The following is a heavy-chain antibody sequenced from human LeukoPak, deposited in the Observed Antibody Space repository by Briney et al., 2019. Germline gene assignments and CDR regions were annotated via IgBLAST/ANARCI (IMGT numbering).Heavy chain of an antibody. Sequence: PSETLSLTCAVYGGSFCGYYWSWIRQPPGKGLEWIGEINHSGSTDYNPSLKSRVTISVDTSKNQFSLKLRSVTAADTAVYYCARKEGGQLVNTRRWFDPWGQGTLVTVSS. CDR2: INHSGST. V-gene: IGHV4-34*01. D-gene: IGHD6-13*01. CDR1: GGSFCGYY. CDR3: ARKEGGQLVNTRRWFDP. J-gene: IGHJ5*02.